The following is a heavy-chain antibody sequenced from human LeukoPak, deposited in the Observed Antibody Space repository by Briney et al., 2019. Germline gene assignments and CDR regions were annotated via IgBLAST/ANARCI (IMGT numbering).Heavy chain of an antibody. CDR1: GGTFSSYA. V-gene: IGHV1-69*13. J-gene: IGHJ3*02. D-gene: IGHD3-9*01. CDR3: ARDRRYFDWLLSIRDAFDI. Sequence: ASVKVSCKASGGTFSSYAISWVRQAPGQELEWMGGIIPIFGTANYAQKFQGRVTITADESTSTAYMELRSLRSDDTAVYYCARDRRYFDWLLSIRDAFDIWGQGTMVTVSS. CDR2: IIPIFGTA.